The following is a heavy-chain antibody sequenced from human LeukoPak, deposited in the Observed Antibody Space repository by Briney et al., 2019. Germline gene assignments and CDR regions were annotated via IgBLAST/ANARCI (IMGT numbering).Heavy chain of an antibody. V-gene: IGHV3-7*01. Sequence: PGGSLRLSCATSGFTFSSYWMNWVRQAPGKGLEWVANIEQDGSEKNYVDSVKGRFTISRDNAKNSLYLQMSSLRAEDTALYLCARDPAWGALDYWGQGTLVTVSS. CDR3: ARDPAWGALDY. D-gene: IGHD3-16*01. CDR2: IEQDGSEK. J-gene: IGHJ4*02. CDR1: GFTFSSYW.